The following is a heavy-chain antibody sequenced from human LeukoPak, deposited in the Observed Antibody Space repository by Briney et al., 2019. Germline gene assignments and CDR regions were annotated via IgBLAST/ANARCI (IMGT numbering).Heavy chain of an antibody. CDR3: ARDLVVVAANPFDY. V-gene: IGHV1-2*02. Sequence: ASVKVSCKASGYTFTGYYMHWVRQPPGQGLEWMGWINPNSGGTNYAQKFQGRVTMTRDTSISTAYMELSRLRSDDTAVYYCARDLVVVAANPFDYWGQGTLVTVSS. CDR2: INPNSGGT. CDR1: GYTFTGYY. D-gene: IGHD2-15*01. J-gene: IGHJ4*02.